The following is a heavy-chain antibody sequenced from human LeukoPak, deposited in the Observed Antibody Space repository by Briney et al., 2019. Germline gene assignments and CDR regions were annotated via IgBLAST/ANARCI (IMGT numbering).Heavy chain of an antibody. CDR3: ARAVVVTAVGYYYYMDV. CDR2: ISAYNGNT. J-gene: IGHJ6*03. V-gene: IGHV1-18*01. CDR1: GYTFTSYG. D-gene: IGHD2-21*02. Sequence: GASVKVYCKASGYTFTSYGISWVRQAPGQGLEWMGWISAYNGNTNYAQKLQGRVTMTTDTSTSTAYMELRSLRSDDTAVYYCARAVVVTAVGYYYYMDVWGKGTTVTVSS.